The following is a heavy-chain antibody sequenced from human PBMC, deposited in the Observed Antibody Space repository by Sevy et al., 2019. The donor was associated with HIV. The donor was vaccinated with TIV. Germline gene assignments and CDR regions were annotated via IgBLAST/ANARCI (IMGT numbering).Heavy chain of an antibody. Sequence: GGSLRLSCAVSGFTFSSYWMSWVRQAPGKGLEWVANMKKDGGAQYYVDSVKGRFAISRANAKNSLFLQMNSLRVEDTAVYYCARSTNSAALDYWGQGTPVTVSS. V-gene: IGHV3-7*01. CDR3: ARSTNSAALDY. D-gene: IGHD2-2*01. CDR1: GFTFSSYW. J-gene: IGHJ4*02. CDR2: MKKDGGAQ.